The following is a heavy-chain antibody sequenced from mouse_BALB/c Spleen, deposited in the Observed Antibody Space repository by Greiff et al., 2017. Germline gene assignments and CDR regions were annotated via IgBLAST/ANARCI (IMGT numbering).Heavy chain of an antibody. J-gene: IGHJ3*01. D-gene: IGHD1-1*01. Sequence: EVKVIESGGGLVQPGGSLKLSCAASGFDFSRYWMSWVRQAPGKGLEWIGEINPDSSTINYTPSLKDKFIISRDNAKNTLYLQMSKVRSEDTALYYCARPNYYGSSWFAYWGQGTLVTVSA. CDR1: GFDFSRYW. CDR2: INPDSSTI. CDR3: ARPNYYGSSWFAY. V-gene: IGHV4-1*02.